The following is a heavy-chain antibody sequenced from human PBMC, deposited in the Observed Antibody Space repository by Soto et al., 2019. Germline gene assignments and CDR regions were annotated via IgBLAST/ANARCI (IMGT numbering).Heavy chain of an antibody. CDR1: GYPVTAYY. CDR3: ARGGGVGVAGSAAFDM. D-gene: IGHD3-3*01. CDR2: INPATGAA. Sequence: QLHLVQSGAVVKKPGASVTVSCSASGYPVTAYYMHWVRQAPGRGLEWMGGINPATGAAKYTQTCQGRGTMPRDTSRRTVFMELSGLTSGETAVFCCARGGGVGVAGSAAFDMWGQGTLVTVSS. V-gene: IGHV1-2*02. J-gene: IGHJ3*02.